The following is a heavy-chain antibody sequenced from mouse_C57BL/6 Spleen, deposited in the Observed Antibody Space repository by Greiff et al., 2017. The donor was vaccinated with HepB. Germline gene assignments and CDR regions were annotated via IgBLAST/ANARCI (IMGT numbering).Heavy chain of an antibody. V-gene: IGHV14-4*01. D-gene: IGHD2-5*01. J-gene: IGHJ2*01. Sequence: EVMLVESGAELVRPGASVKLSCTASGFNIKDDYMHWVKQRPEQGLEWIGWIDPENGDTEYASKFQGKATITADTSSNTAYLQLSSLTSEDTAVYYCTLVTTRGYFDYWGQGTTLTVSS. CDR3: TLVTTRGYFDY. CDR2: IDPENGDT. CDR1: GFNIKDDY.